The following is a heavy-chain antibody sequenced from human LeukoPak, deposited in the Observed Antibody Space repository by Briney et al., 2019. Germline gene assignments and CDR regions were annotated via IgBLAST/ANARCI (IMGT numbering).Heavy chain of an antibody. Sequence: ASVKVSCKASGYTFTGYYMHWVRQVPGQGLEWMGWITPNSGGTNYAQKFQGRVTMTRDTAISTAYMELSRLRSDDTAVYYCAREVFGATMIDYWGQGTLVTVSS. D-gene: IGHD1-26*01. V-gene: IGHV1-2*02. CDR3: AREVFGATMIDY. J-gene: IGHJ4*02. CDR2: ITPNSGGT. CDR1: GYTFTGYY.